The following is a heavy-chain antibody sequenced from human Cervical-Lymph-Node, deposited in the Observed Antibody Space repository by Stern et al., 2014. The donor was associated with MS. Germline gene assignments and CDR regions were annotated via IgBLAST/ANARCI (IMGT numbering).Heavy chain of an antibody. J-gene: IGHJ4*02. D-gene: IGHD2-15*01. Sequence: MQLVESGGGVVQPGRSLRLSCAASGFIFSNYAMHWVRQAPGKGLDWVAFVSNEGSKQFYADSVKGRFTISRDNANNTLYLQMNSLRPEDTAVYYCGRDTCRGGGCYFRYWGQGILITVSP. CDR2: VSNEGSKQ. CDR1: GFIFSNYA. V-gene: IGHV3-30-3*01. CDR3: GRDTCRGGGCYFRY.